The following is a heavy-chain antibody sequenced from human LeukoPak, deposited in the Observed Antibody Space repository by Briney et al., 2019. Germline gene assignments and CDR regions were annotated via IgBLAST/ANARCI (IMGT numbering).Heavy chain of an antibody. V-gene: IGHV4-4*07. J-gene: IGHJ6*02. D-gene: IGHD3-16*01. CDR3: AKDRPRGDSHYYYYGMDV. Sequence: SETLSLTCTVSGGSISSFYWSWVRQPAGKGLEWIGRIYTSGSTNYNPSLKSRVTMSVDTSKNQLSLKLSSVTAADTAMYYCAKDRPRGDSHYYYYGMDVWGQGTTVTVSS. CDR2: IYTSGST. CDR1: GGSISSFY.